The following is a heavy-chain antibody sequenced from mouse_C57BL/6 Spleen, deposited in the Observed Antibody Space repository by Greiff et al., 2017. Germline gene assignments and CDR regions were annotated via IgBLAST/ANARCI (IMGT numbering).Heavy chain of an antibody. CDR3: ARSARYDGYSPWFAY. Sequence: QVQLQQSGAELVRPGTSVKVSCKASGYAFTNYLIEWVKQRPGQGLEWIGVINPGSGGTNYNEKFKGKATLTADKSSSTAYMQLSSLTSEDSAVYFCARSARYDGYSPWFAYWGQGTLVTVSA. CDR1: GYAFTNYL. D-gene: IGHD2-3*01. J-gene: IGHJ3*01. CDR2: INPGSGGT. V-gene: IGHV1-54*01.